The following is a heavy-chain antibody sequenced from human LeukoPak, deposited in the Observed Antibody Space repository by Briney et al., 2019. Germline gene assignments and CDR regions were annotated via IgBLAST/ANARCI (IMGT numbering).Heavy chain of an antibody. CDR2: IDNRGST. V-gene: IGHV4-34*01. CDR3: ARDSHSGFQ. Sequence: SETLSLTCTVSDGSFNFYFWHWIRQPPGKGLDWIGEIDNRGSTQYNPSLRSRVTISVDTSRNQFSLELSSVTAADTAVYFCARDSHSGFQWGQGTLVTVSS. D-gene: IGHD3-10*01. CDR1: DGSFNFYF. J-gene: IGHJ4*02.